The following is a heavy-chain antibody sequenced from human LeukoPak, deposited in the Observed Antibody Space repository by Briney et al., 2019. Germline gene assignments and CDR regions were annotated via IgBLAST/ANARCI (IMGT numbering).Heavy chain of an antibody. Sequence: GGSLRLSCAASGLTFSTSWMNWLRQAPGKGLEWVACIKQDGSKKYYADSVKGRFTISRDNSKNTLYLQMSSLRAEDTAVYYCARDVDLASSLTLGYWGQGTLVTVSS. CDR2: IKQDGSKK. V-gene: IGHV3-7*01. CDR3: ARDVDLASSLTLGY. D-gene: IGHD3-16*01. CDR1: GLTFSTSW. J-gene: IGHJ4*02.